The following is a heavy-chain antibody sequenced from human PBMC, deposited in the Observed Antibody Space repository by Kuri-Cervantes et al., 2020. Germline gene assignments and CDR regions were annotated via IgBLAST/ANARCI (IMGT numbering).Heavy chain of an antibody. CDR1: GGSFSGYY. Sequence: SQTLSLTCAVYGGSFSGYYWSWIRQPPGKGLEWIGDISHLGNTNYNPSLKSRVTISVDTSKSQFSLKLSSVTAADTAVYYCARDWGGNDYWGQGTLVTVSS. V-gene: IGHV4-34*01. J-gene: IGHJ4*02. CDR3: ARDWGGNDY. CDR2: ISHLGNT. D-gene: IGHD3-16*01.